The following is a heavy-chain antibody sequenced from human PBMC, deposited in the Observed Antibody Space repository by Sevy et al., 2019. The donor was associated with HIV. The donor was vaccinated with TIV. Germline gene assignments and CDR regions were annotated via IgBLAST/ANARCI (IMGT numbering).Heavy chain of an antibody. V-gene: IGHV3-21*01. CDR3: ARVGEGCSSTSCYARYYYYYYYMDV. Sequence: GGSLRLSCAASGFTFSSYSMNWVRQAPGKGLEWVSYISSSSSYIYYADSVKGRFTISRDNAKNSLYLQMNSLRAEDTAVYYCARVGEGCSSTSCYARYYYYYYYMDVWGKGTTVTVSS. CDR2: ISSSSSYI. D-gene: IGHD2-2*01. CDR1: GFTFSSYS. J-gene: IGHJ6*03.